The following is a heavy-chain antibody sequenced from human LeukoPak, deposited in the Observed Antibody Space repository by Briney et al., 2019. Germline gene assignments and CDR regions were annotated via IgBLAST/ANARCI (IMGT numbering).Heavy chain of an antibody. V-gene: IGHV3-7*01. CDR3: ARVRPYSSPGDY. Sequence: QTGGSLRLACAASGFTFSSYSMNWVRQAPGKGLEWVANIKQDGSEKYYVDSVKGRFTISRDNAKNSLYLQMNSLRAEDTAVYYCARVRPYSSPGDYWGQGTLVTVSS. D-gene: IGHD6-19*01. CDR2: IKQDGSEK. J-gene: IGHJ4*02. CDR1: GFTFSSYS.